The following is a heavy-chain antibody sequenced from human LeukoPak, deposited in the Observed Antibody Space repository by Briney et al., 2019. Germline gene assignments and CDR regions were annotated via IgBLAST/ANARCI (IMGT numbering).Heavy chain of an antibody. J-gene: IGHJ3*02. CDR1: GYTLTELS. V-gene: IGHV1-24*01. D-gene: IGHD2-2*03. Sequence: ASVKVSCKVSGYTLTELSIHWVRQAPGKGLEWMGGFDPEDGETIYAQKFQGRVTMTEDTSTDTAYMELSSLRSEDTAVYYCATDGGGYCSSTSCHYSDAFDIWGQGTMVTVSS. CDR2: FDPEDGET. CDR3: ATDGGGYCSSTSCHYSDAFDI.